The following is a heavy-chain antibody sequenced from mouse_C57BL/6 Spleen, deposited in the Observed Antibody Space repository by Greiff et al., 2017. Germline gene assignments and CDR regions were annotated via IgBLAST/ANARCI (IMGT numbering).Heavy chain of an antibody. Sequence: EVQRVESGGGLVQPGGSLSLSCAASGFTFTDYYMSWVRQPPGKALEWLGFIRNKANGYTTEYSASVMGRFTISRDNSQSILYLQMNALRADDSATYYCARYIIYDGMDYWGQGTSVTVSS. V-gene: IGHV7-3*01. CDR1: GFTFTDYY. J-gene: IGHJ4*01. CDR3: ARYIIYDGMDY. CDR2: IRNKANGYTT.